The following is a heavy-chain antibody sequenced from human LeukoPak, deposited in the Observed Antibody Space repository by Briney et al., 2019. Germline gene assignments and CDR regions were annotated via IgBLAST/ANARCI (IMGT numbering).Heavy chain of an antibody. J-gene: IGHJ4*02. CDR2: ISSSSYI. Sequence: PGGSLRLSCAASGFTFSSYSMNGVRQAPGKGLEWVSSISSSSYIYYADSVKGRFTISRDNAKNSLYLQMNSLRAEDTVVYYCARDSDIYYFDYWGQGTLVTVSS. CDR1: GFTFSSYS. CDR3: ARDSDIYYFDY. D-gene: IGHD2-15*01. V-gene: IGHV3-21*01.